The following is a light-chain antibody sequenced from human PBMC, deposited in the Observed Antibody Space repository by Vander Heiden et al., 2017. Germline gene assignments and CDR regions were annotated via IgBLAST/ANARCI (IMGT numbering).Light chain of an antibody. V-gene: IGKV4-1*01. Sequence: DIVMTQSPDPLTVSLGERATINCKSSQSVLSRSNNKFYLAWYQQKPGQPPKLLIYWACARESGVPDRFSGSGSGTDFTLTISSLQAEDVAVYYCQQYYRTPWTFGQGTKVEIK. CDR2: WAC. CDR1: QSVLSRSNNKFY. J-gene: IGKJ1*01. CDR3: QQYYRTPWT.